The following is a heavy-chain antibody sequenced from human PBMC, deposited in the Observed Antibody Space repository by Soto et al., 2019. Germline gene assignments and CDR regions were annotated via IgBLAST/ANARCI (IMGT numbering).Heavy chain of an antibody. Sequence: PSETLSLTCTVSGGSISRYYWIWIRQPPGKGLEWIGYIYYSGSTNYNPSLKSRVTISVDTSKNQFSLKLSSVTAADTAVYYCARHEEDYGDYVGYWGQGTLVTVSS. J-gene: IGHJ4*02. CDR2: IYYSGST. D-gene: IGHD4-17*01. CDR3: ARHEEDYGDYVGY. V-gene: IGHV4-59*08. CDR1: GGSISRYY.